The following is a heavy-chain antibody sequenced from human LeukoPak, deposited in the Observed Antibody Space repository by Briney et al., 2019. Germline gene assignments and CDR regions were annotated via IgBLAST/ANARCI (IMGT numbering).Heavy chain of an antibody. CDR3: VRGAPGY. CDR1: GGSFSGYS. V-gene: IGHV4-34*01. J-gene: IGHJ4*02. Sequence: PSETLSLTCAVYGGSFSGYSWSWIRQPPGKGLEWIGEINHSGSTNYNPSLKSRLTISVDTSKNQFSLKLSSVTAADTAVYYCVRGAPGYWGQGTLVTVSS. CDR2: INHSGST.